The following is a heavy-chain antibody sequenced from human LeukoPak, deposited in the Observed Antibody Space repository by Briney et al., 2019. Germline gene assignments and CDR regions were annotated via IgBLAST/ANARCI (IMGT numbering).Heavy chain of an antibody. V-gene: IGHV3-23*01. D-gene: IGHD4-17*01. J-gene: IGHJ3*02. CDR1: AIIFSSYA. Sequence: GGSLRLSCAASAIIFSSYAMTWLRQAPGKGLEWVSSVSGNGDRTQYADSGKGRFTISRDNSKNTLYLQMNSLRAEDTAVYYCAKDPNGDYVGAFDMWGQGTLATVSP. CDR3: AKDPNGDYVGAFDM. CDR2: VSGNGDRT.